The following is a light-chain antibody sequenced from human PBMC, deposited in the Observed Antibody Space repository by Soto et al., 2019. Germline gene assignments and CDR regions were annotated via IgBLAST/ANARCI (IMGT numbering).Light chain of an antibody. Sequence: EIVMTQSPATLSVSPGERATLSCRASQSVSSNLAWYQQKPGQAPRLLIYGASTRATGIPARFSGSGSGTEFTLTIGSRQSEDCAVYYCQQYNNWPPWTFGQGTKVEIK. CDR2: GAS. V-gene: IGKV3-15*01. CDR1: QSVSSN. CDR3: QQYNNWPPWT. J-gene: IGKJ1*01.